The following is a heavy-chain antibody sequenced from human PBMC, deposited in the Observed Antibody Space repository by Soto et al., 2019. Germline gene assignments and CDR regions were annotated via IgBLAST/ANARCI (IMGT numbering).Heavy chain of an antibody. CDR3: ARAWSLVAGSYYFDY. D-gene: IGHD6-19*01. CDR2: IIPIFGTA. V-gene: IGHV1-69*13. CDR1: GGTFSSYA. Sequence: SVKVSCKASGGTFSSYAISWVRQAPGQGLEWMGGIIPIFGTANYAQKFQGRVTITADESTSTAYMELSSLRSEDTAVYYCARAWSLVAGSYYFDYWGQGTLVTVSS. J-gene: IGHJ4*02.